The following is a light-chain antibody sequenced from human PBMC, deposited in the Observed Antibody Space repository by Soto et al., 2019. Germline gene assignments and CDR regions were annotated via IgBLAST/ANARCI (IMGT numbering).Light chain of an antibody. CDR1: QTISSW. CDR2: KAS. V-gene: IGKV1-5*03. CDR3: QHYNSYSEA. Sequence: DIQMAQSPSALSGSVGDRVAITGPASQTISSWLAWYQQKPGKAPKLLIYKASTLKSGVPSRFSGSGSGTEFTLTISIRQPDDFATYYCQHYNSYSEAFGQGTKV. J-gene: IGKJ1*01.